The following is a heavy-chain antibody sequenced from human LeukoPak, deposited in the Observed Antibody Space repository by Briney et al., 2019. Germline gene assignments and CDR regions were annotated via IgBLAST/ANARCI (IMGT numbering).Heavy chain of an antibody. D-gene: IGHD6-19*01. V-gene: IGHV4-59*01. Sequence: SETLSLTCTVSGGSISSYYWSWIRQPPGKGLEWIGYIYYSGSTNYNPSLKSRVTISVDTSKNQFSLKLSFVTAADTAVYYCARESLTAGIDYWGQGTLVTVSS. J-gene: IGHJ4*02. CDR2: IYYSGST. CDR1: GGSISSYY. CDR3: ARESLTAGIDY.